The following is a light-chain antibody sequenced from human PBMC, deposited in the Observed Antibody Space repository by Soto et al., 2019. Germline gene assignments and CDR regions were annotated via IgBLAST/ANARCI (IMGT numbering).Light chain of an antibody. J-gene: IGKJ4*01. CDR1: QIVSSSY. V-gene: IGKV3-20*01. CDR3: QQYDISPLT. Sequence: EIVLTQSPGTLSLSPGERATLSCRASQIVSSSYLAWYQQKPGQAPRLLIYGASSRATGIPDKFSGSGSGTDFTLTISRLEPEDFVVYYCQQYDISPLTFGGGTKVEIK. CDR2: GAS.